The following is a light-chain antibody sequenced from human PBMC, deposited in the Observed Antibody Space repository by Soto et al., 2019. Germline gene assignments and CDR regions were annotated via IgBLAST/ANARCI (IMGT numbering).Light chain of an antibody. J-gene: IGKJ2*01. CDR1: QSITSY. CDR2: AAS. V-gene: IGKV1-39*01. CDR3: QQSYNTPYT. Sequence: DIQMTQSPSSLSASVGDRVTITCRASQSITSYLNWYQQKPGKAPKLLIYAASSLQSGVPSRFSGSGSGTDFTLTISRLQPEDFATYYCQQSYNTPYTFGQGTNLEIK.